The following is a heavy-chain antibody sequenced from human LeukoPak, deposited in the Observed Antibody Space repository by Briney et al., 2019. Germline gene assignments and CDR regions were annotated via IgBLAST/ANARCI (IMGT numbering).Heavy chain of an antibody. CDR1: GFTFSSYT. V-gene: IGHV3-48*04. D-gene: IGHD3-22*01. J-gene: IGHJ3*02. Sequence: PGGSLRLSCAASGFTFSSYTMNWVRQAPGKGLEWVSYIDLSGSTLYYVDSVKGRFTISRDNAKNSLYLQMNSLRAEDTAVYYCAKIRRDYYDSSGSDAFDIWGQGTMVTVSS. CDR2: IDLSGSTL. CDR3: AKIRRDYYDSSGSDAFDI.